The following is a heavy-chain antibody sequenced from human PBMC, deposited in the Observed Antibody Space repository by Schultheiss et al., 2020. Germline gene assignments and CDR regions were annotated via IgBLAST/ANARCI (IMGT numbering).Heavy chain of an antibody. CDR3: TRATSSVLVRSAFDI. J-gene: IGHJ3*02. CDR1: GYTLGDYA. V-gene: IGHV3-49*04. CDR2: IRSKAYGGTT. Sequence: GGSLRLSCTASGYTLGDYAMSWVRQAPGKGLEWVGFIRSKAYGGTTEYAASVKGRFTISRDDSKSIAYLQMNSLRAEDTAVYYCTRATSSVLVRSAFDIWGQGTMVTVSS. D-gene: IGHD2-8*01.